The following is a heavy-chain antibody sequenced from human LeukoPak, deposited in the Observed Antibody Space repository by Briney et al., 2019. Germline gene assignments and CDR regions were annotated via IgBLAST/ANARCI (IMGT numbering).Heavy chain of an antibody. CDR1: GLTFSSYS. CDR2: ISSSSSYI. J-gene: IGHJ4*02. V-gene: IGHV3-21*01. Sequence: GGSLRLSCAASGLTFSSYSMNWVRQAPGKGLEWVSSISSSSSYIYYADSVKGRFTISRDNSKNTLYLQMNSLRAEDTTVYFCAKGGRAVAGQRSEFDYWGQGTLVTVSS. CDR3: AKGGRAVAGQRSEFDY. D-gene: IGHD6-19*01.